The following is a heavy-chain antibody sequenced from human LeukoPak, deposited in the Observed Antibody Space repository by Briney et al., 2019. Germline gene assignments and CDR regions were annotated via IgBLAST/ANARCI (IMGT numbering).Heavy chain of an antibody. Sequence: GRSLRLSCAASGFTFDDYAMHWVRQAPGKGLEWVSGISWNSGSIGYADSVKGRFTISRDNAKNSLYLQMNSLRAEDTALYYCAKDIGSGYERYYYGTDVWGQGTTVTVSS. J-gene: IGHJ6*02. CDR1: GFTFDDYA. V-gene: IGHV3-9*01. CDR2: ISWNSGSI. D-gene: IGHD5-12*01. CDR3: AKDIGSGYERYYYGTDV.